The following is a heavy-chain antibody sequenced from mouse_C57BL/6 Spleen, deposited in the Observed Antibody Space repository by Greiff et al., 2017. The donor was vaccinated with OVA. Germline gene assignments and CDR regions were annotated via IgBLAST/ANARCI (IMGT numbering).Heavy chain of an antibody. D-gene: IGHD1-1*01. CDR1: GYTFTEYT. V-gene: IGHV1-62-2*01. CDR3: ARHEDRGGSSYYWYFDV. J-gene: IGHJ1*03. CDR2: FYPGSGSI. Sequence: QVQLQQSGAELVKPGASVKLSCKASGYTFTEYTIHWVKQRSGQGLEWIGWFYPGSGSIKYNEKFKDKATLTADKSSSTVYMELSRLTSEDSAVYFGARHEDRGGSSYYWYFDVWGTGTTVTVSS.